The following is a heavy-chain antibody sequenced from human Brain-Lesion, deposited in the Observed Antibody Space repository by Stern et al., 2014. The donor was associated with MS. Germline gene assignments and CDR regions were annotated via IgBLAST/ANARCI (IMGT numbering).Heavy chain of an antibody. V-gene: IGHV3-7*01. CDR1: GFTVSDYW. CDR3: ARIDRGNYDFWSGYYDYWFDP. J-gene: IGHJ5*02. D-gene: IGHD3-3*01. Sequence: VQLVESGGDLVPPGGSLRLSCVASGFTVSDYWLTWARQAPGKGLQWVANINQDGSDKNYVDSGKGRFTISRDNAKNSLYLQMNSLRVDDTAVYYCARIDRGNYDFWSGYYDYWFDPWGQGTLVTVSS. CDR2: INQDGSDK.